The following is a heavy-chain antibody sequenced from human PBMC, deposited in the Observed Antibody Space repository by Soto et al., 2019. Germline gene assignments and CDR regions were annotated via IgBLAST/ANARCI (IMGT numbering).Heavy chain of an antibody. J-gene: IGHJ3*02. D-gene: IGHD2-15*01. V-gene: IGHV3-11*01. CDR1: GFTFGDYY. CDR3: ASGWGFCSGGSCPDAFDI. Sequence: GGSLRLSCAASGFTFGDYYMSWIRQAPGKGLEWVSYISSSGSTIYYADSVKGRFTISRDNAKNSLYLQMNSLRAEDTAVYYCASGWGFCSGGSCPDAFDIWGQGTMVTVSS. CDR2: ISSSGSTI.